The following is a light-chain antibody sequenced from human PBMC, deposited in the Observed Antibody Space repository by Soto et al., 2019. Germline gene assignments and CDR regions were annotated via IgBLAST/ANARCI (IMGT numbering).Light chain of an antibody. J-gene: IGLJ3*02. CDR1: SGNIASNY. CDR2: END. CDR3: QSYENINQV. Sequence: NFMLTQPHSVSESPGKTVTISCTRSSGNIASNYVQWYQLRPGSAPTAVIYENDQRPSGVPDRFSGSIDSSSNSASPTISGLKTEDEADYYCQSYENINQVFGGGTKVTVL. V-gene: IGLV6-57*03.